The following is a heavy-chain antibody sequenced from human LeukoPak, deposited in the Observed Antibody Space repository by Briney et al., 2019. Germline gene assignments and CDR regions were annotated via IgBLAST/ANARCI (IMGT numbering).Heavy chain of an antibody. V-gene: IGHV4-34*01. J-gene: IGHJ4*02. D-gene: IGHD3-16*01. CDR3: ASLPGDSY. Sequence: SETLSLTCAVYGGSFSGYYWSWIRQPPGKGLEWIGEINHSGSTNYNPSLKSRVTISVDKSKNQFSLKLSSVTAADTAVYYCASLPGDSYWGQGTLVTVSS. CDR2: INHSGST. CDR1: GGSFSGYY.